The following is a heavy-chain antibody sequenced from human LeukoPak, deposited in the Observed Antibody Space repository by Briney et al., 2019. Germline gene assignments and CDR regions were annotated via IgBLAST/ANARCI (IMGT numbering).Heavy chain of an antibody. CDR1: GGTFSSYA. D-gene: IGHD5-24*01. CDR3: ARDGSVEMASRY. Sequence: GSSVKVSCKASGGTFSSYAISWVRQAPGQGLEWMGRIIPILGIANYAQKFQGRVTITADKSTSTAYMELSSLRSEDTAVYYCARDGSVEMASRYWGQGTLVTVSS. J-gene: IGHJ4*02. V-gene: IGHV1-69*04. CDR2: IIPILGIA.